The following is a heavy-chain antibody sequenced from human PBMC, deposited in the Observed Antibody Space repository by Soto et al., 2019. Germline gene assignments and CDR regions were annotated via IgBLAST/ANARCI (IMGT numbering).Heavy chain of an antibody. J-gene: IGHJ4*02. Sequence: EVQLLESGGGLVQRGGSLRLSCAASGFPFSSYVMSWVRQAPGKGLEWVSGISGGGSNKFYADSVKGRFTISRDNSKNTLILQMNSLGAEDTAVYYCAKDSNKYSSSLRGRYFDYWGQGIGVTVSS. D-gene: IGHD4-4*01. CDR3: AKDSNKYSSSLRGRYFDY. V-gene: IGHV3-23*01. CDR2: ISGGGSNK. CDR1: GFPFSSYV.